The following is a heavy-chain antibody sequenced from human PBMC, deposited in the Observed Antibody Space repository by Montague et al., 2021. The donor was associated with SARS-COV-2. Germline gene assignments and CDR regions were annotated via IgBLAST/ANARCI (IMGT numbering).Heavy chain of an antibody. D-gene: IGHD3-10*01. CDR1: GGSFSGYY. V-gene: IGHV4-34*01. J-gene: IGHJ6*03. Sequence: SETLSLTCAVHGGSFSGYYWNWIRQPPGKGLEWIGEINHGGSTKXCPSLKSRLTISADTSKNQFSLKLTSVAAADTAVYYCARLRDGVVPSPILGVGPYYSYYYMDVWGRGTTVTVSS. CDR3: ARLRDGVVPSPILGVGPYYSYYYMDV. CDR2: INHGGST.